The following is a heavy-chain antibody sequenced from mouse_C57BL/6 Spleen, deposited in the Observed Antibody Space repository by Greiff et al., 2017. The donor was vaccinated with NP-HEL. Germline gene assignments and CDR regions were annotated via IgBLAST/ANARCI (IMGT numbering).Heavy chain of an antibody. CDR2: IDPSDSET. J-gene: IGHJ4*01. V-gene: IGHV1-52*01. Sequence: QVQLQQPGAELVRPGSSVKLSCKASGYTFTSYWMHWVKQRPIQGLEWIGNIDPSDSETHYNQKFKDKATLTVDKSSSTAYMQLSSLTSEDSAVYYGARNYGSSYLYAMDYWGQGTSVTVSS. CDR1: GYTFTSYW. CDR3: ARNYGSSYLYAMDY. D-gene: IGHD1-1*01.